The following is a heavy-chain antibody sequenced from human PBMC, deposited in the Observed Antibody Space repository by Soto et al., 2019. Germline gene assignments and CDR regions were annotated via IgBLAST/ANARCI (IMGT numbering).Heavy chain of an antibody. J-gene: IGHJ6*02. D-gene: IGHD3-16*01. V-gene: IGHV3-30*18. CDR2: ISYDGSNK. CDR3: AKGAEGGAYYGMDV. CDR1: GFTFNKYG. Sequence: GGSLRLSCAASGFTFNKYGMHWVRQAPGRGLEWVAVISYDGSNKYYADSVKGRFTISRDKSMNTLYVQMNSLRVEDTAVYYCAKGAEGGAYYGMDVWGQGTTVTVSS.